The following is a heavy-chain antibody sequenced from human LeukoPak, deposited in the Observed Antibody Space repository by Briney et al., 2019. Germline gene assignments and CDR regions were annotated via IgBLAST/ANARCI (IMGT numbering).Heavy chain of an antibody. Sequence: GRSLRLSCAASGFTSSSYAMHWVRQAPGKGLEWVAVISYDGSNKYYADSVKGRFTISRDNSKNTLYLQMNSLRAEDTAVYYCARDWSGVGATILDYWGQGTLVTVSS. CDR1: GFTSSSYA. J-gene: IGHJ4*02. CDR3: ARDWSGVGATILDY. CDR2: ISYDGSNK. V-gene: IGHV3-30*04. D-gene: IGHD1-26*01.